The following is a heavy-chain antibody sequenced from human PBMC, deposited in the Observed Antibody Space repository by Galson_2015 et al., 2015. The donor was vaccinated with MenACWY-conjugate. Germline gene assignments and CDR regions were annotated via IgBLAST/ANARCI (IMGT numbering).Heavy chain of an antibody. CDR3: AKDRGGADV. D-gene: IGHD4-17*01. CDR2: IYHTGTT. Sequence: SETLSLTCTVSGGSMSTSSYYWGWIRQPPGKGLEWIGSIYHTGTTYYNPSLKSRVTISIDTSKNQFSLKLSSVTAADTAIYYCAKDRGGADVWGQGTTVTVSS. V-gene: IGHV4-39*07. J-gene: IGHJ6*02. CDR1: GGSMSTSSYY.